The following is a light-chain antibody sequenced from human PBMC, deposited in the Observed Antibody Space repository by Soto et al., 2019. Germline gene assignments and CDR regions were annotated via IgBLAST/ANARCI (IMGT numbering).Light chain of an antibody. CDR3: XQXXXLXPYX. CDR2: DAT. J-gene: IGKJ2*01. Sequence: DIQMTQSPSSLSASVGDRVTITCQASQDISNYLNWYQQKPGKGPKLLIYDATNFETGVPSRFSGSGSGTDFTFTISTLQPEDIATYYXXQXXXLXPYXXXQGTKLEIK. CDR1: QDISNY. V-gene: IGKV1-33*01.